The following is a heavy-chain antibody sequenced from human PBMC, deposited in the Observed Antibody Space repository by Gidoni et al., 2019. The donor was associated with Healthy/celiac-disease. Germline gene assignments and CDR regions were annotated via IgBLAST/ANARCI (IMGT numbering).Heavy chain of an antibody. V-gene: IGHV5-51*01. J-gene: IGHJ3*02. CDR2: IYPDDSDT. Sequence: EVQLVQPGAEVKTPGKSLKIPCEASGYSFTNYWIGWGRQMPGKGLEGMGIIYPDDSDTRYSPSFRGQVTISADKSISTAYLQWSSLKASDTAMYYCARQRGPFAFNIWGQGTMVTVSS. CDR1: GYSFTNYW. D-gene: IGHD3-10*01. CDR3: ARQRGPFAFNI.